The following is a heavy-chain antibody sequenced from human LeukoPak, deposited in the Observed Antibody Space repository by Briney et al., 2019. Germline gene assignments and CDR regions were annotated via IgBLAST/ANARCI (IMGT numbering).Heavy chain of an antibody. CDR1: GFTFDDYG. D-gene: IGHD2-15*01. J-gene: IGHJ4*02. CDR3: ARDWKYCSGGSCYLPDY. CDR2: INWNGGST. Sequence: GGCLRLSCEASGFTFDDYGMSWVRQAPGEWLGWVFGINWNGGSTGYADSVKGRFTTSRDNAKNSVYLRMNSLRAEDTALYYCARDWKYCSGGSCYLPDYWGQGTLVTVSS. V-gene: IGHV3-20*04.